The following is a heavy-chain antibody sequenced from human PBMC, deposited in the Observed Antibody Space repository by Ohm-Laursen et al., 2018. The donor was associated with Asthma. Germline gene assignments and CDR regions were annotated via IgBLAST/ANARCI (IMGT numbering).Heavy chain of an antibody. V-gene: IGHV3-23*01. D-gene: IGHD2-21*01. J-gene: IGHJ4*02. CDR2: LSGGGGGT. CDR3: AKDARHWVVFDY. CDR1: GFTFSSFG. Sequence: SLRLSCSASGFTFSSFGMHWVRQAPGKGLEWVSALSGGGGGTYYADSVKGRFTISRDNSKNTLYLQMHSLRAEDTAVYYCAKDARHWVVFDYWGQGTLVTVSS.